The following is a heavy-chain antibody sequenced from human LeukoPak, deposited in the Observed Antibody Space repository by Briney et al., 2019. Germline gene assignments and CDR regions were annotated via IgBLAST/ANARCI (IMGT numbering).Heavy chain of an antibody. V-gene: IGHV4-59*01. J-gene: IGHJ4*02. CDR3: ALGPFSGYGWQTPYDY. D-gene: IGHD5-18*01. CDR2: IYYSGST. Sequence: PSETLSLTCTVSGGSISSYYWSWIRQPPGRGLEWIGYIYYSGSTNYNPSLKSRVTISVDTSKNQFSLKLSSVTAADTAVYYCALGPFSGYGWQTPYDYWGQGTLVTVSS. CDR1: GGSISSYY.